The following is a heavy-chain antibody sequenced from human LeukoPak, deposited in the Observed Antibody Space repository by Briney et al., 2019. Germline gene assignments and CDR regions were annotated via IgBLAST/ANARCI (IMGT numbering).Heavy chain of an antibody. CDR3: AKDSDPTLLLYYFDY. CDR1: GFTFSSYA. V-gene: IGHV3-23*01. CDR2: ITGSGGST. D-gene: IGHD2-2*01. J-gene: IGHJ4*02. Sequence: GGSLRLSCAASGFTFSSYAMGWVRQAPGKGLEWVSTITGSGGSTYYADSVKGRFTISRDNSKNTLYLQMNSLRAEDTAVYYCAKDSDPTLLLYYFDYWGQGTLVTVSS.